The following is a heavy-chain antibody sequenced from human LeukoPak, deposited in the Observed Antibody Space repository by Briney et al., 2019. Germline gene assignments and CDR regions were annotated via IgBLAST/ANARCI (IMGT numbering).Heavy chain of an antibody. V-gene: IGHV4-59*12. Sequence: SETLSLTCTVSVGSISSYYWSWIRQPPGKGLEWIGYIYYSGSTNYNPSLKSRVTISVDTSKNQFSLKLSSVTAADTAVYYCARGRIPRAFDYWGQGTLVTVSS. CDR3: ARGRIPRAFDY. CDR1: VGSISSYY. D-gene: IGHD5-18*01. CDR2: IYYSGST. J-gene: IGHJ4*02.